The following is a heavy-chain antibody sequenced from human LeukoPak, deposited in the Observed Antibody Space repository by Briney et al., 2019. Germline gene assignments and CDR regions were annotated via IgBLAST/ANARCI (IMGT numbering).Heavy chain of an antibody. CDR1: GGSISSYY. Sequence: SETLSLTCTVSGGSISSYYWSWIRQPPGKGLEWIGYIYYSGSTNYNPSLKSQVTISVDTSKNQFSLKLSSVTAADTAVYYCARDPTTVTKGLDIWGQGTMVTVSP. J-gene: IGHJ3*02. V-gene: IGHV4-59*01. CDR3: ARDPTTVTKGLDI. CDR2: IYYSGST. D-gene: IGHD4-17*01.